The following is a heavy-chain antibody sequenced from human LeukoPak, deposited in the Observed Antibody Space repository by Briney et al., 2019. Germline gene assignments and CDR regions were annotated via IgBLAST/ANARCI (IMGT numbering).Heavy chain of an antibody. Sequence: PGGSLRLSCAASGFTFSSYAMSWVRQAPGKGLEWVSAISGSGGSTYYADSVKGRFTISRDNSKNTLYLQMNSLRAEDTGVYYCAKVGFDWLSIERFDYWGQGTLVTVSS. V-gene: IGHV3-23*01. D-gene: IGHD3-9*01. CDR1: GFTFSSYA. CDR2: ISGSGGST. CDR3: AKVGFDWLSIERFDY. J-gene: IGHJ4*02.